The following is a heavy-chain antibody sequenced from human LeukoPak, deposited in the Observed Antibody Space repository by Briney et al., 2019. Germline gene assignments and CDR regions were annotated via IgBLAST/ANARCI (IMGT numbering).Heavy chain of an antibody. CDR2: IYYSGST. Sequence: SETLSLTCTVSGVSISSGDYYWSWLRQPPGKGLEWIGYIYYSGSTYYNPSLKSRVTISVDTSKNQFSLKLSSVTAADTAVYYCASAIYNPSDVDYWGQGTLVTVSS. CDR3: ASAIYNPSDVDY. D-gene: IGHD5-24*01. CDR1: GVSISSGDYY. J-gene: IGHJ4*02. V-gene: IGHV4-30-4*01.